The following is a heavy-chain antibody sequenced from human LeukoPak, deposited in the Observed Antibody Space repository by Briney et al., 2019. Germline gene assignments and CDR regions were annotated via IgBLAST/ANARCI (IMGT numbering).Heavy chain of an antibody. CDR3: ARLKFLEWFNYYYGMDV. V-gene: IGHV4-30-4*01. CDR2: IYYSGST. Sequence: SETLSLTCTVSGGSISSGDYYWSWLRQPPGKGREWIGYIYYSGSTYYNPSLKSRVTISVDTSKNQFSLKLSSVTPADTAVYYWARLKFLEWFNYYYGMDVWGQGTTVTVSS. J-gene: IGHJ6*02. CDR1: GGSISSGDYY. D-gene: IGHD3-3*01.